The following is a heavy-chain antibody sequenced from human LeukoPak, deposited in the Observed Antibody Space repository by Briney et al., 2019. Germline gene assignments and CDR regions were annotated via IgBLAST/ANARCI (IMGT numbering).Heavy chain of an antibody. Sequence: GGSLRLSCAASGFTFSSYSMNWVRQAPGKGLEWVAVISYDGSNKYYADSVKGRFTISRDNSKNTLYLQMNSLRAEDTAVYYCARESSGADAFDIWGQGTMVTVSS. D-gene: IGHD3-22*01. J-gene: IGHJ3*02. CDR3: ARESSGADAFDI. V-gene: IGHV3-30*03. CDR1: GFTFSSYS. CDR2: ISYDGSNK.